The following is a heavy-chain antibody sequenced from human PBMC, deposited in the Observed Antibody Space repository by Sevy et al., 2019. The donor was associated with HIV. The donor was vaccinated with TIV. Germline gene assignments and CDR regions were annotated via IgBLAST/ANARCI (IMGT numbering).Heavy chain of an antibody. CDR3: VREGLGGYSYSLDY. J-gene: IGHJ4*01. CDR1: GFSFSIYW. Sequence: GGSLRLSCAASGFSFSIYWMSWVRQAPGKGLEWVATMKQDGSEEDYADSVKGRFTISRDNAKNSLFLQMNSLSAEDTAVYYCVREGLGGYSYSLDYWGHGTLVTVSS. CDR2: MKQDGSEE. D-gene: IGHD5-18*01. V-gene: IGHV3-7*01.